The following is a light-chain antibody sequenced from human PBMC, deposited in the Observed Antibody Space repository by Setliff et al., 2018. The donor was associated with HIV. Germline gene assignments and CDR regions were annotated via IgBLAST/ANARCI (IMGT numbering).Light chain of an antibody. CDR3: CSYAGSSTYV. CDR1: SSDVGSYNL. Sequence: QSVLTQPASVSGSPGQSITISCTGTSSDVGSYNLVSWYQQHPGKAPKLMIYGVIKRPSGVSNRFSGSKSGNTASLTISGLQAEDEADYYCCSYAGSSTYVFGTGTKVTVL. CDR2: GVI. V-gene: IGLV2-23*02. J-gene: IGLJ1*01.